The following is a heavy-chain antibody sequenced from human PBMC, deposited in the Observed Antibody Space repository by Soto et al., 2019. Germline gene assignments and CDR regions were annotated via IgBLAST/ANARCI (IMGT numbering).Heavy chain of an antibody. J-gene: IGHJ4*02. CDR2: IIPILGIA. Sequence: SVKVSCKASGGTFSSYGISWVRQAPGQGLEWMGRIIPILGIANYAQKFQGRVTITADKSTSTAYMELSSLRSEDTAVYYCARGSNTGYRDYWGQGTLVTVSS. D-gene: IGHD2-15*01. CDR1: GGTFSSYG. CDR3: ARGSNTGYRDY. V-gene: IGHV1-69*04.